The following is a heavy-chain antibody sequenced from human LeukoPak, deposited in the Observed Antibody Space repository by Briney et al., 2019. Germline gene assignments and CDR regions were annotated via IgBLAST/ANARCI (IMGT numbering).Heavy chain of an antibody. CDR1: GFTFTSYN. Sequence: GGSLRLSCAVSGFTFTSYNMNWVRQATGKGLEWVSSITITSDYKYYADTVKGRFTISRDNAKNSLYLQMSSLRAEDTAVYHCARLRLGELSLLDYWGQGTLVTVSS. J-gene: IGHJ4*02. V-gene: IGHV3-21*01. CDR3: ARLRLGELSLLDY. CDR2: ITITSDYK. D-gene: IGHD3-16*02.